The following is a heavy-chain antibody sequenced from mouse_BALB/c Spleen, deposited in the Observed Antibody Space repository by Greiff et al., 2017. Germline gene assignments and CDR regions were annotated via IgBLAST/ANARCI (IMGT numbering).Heavy chain of an antibody. J-gene: IGHJ1*01. CDR1: GYSITSDYA. CDR3: ARCYGNHWYFDV. D-gene: IGHD2-1*01. Sequence: DVQLQESGPGLVKPSQSLSLTCTVTGYSITSDYAWNWIRQFPGNKLEWMGYISYSGSTSYNPSLKSRISITRDTSKNQFFLQLNSVTTEDTATYYCARCYGNHWYFDVWGAGTTVTVSS. V-gene: IGHV3-2*02. CDR2: ISYSGST.